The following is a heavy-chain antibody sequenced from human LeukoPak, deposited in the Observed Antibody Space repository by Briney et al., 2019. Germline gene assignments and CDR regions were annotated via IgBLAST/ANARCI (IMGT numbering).Heavy chain of an antibody. CDR2: INPNSGGT. CDR3: ARGECSGGSCYDDFDY. D-gene: IGHD2-15*01. V-gene: IGHV1-2*02. J-gene: IGHJ4*02. Sequence: GASVKVSCKASGYTFTGYYMHWVRQAPGQGLEWMGWINPNSGGTNYAQKFQGRVTMTRDTSISTAYMELRRLRSDDTAVYYCARGECSGGSCYDDFDYWGQGTLVTVSS. CDR1: GYTFTGYY.